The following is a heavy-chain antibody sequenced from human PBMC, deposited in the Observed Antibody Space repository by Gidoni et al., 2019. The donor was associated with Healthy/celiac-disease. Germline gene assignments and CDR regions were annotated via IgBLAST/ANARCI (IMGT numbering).Heavy chain of an antibody. Sequence: QVQLVESGGGVVQPGRSLRLSCAASGFPFRSYGMHGVRQAPGKGLEWVAVISYDGSNKYYADSVKGRFTISRDNSKNTLYLQMNSLRAEDTAVYYCAKEPPQDDYDYIWGSYRYQGPFDYWGQGTLVTVSS. D-gene: IGHD3-16*02. J-gene: IGHJ4*02. V-gene: IGHV3-30*18. CDR1: GFPFRSYG. CDR3: AKEPPQDDYDYIWGSYRYQGPFDY. CDR2: ISYDGSNK.